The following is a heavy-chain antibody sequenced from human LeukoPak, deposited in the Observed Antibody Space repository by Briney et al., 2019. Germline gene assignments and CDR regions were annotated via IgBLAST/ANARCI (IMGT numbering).Heavy chain of an antibody. D-gene: IGHD3-22*01. CDR2: IIPIFGTA. V-gene: IGHV1-69*13. CDR1: GGTFSSYA. Sequence: ASVKVSCKASGGTFSSYAISWVQQAPGQGLEWMGGIIPIFGTANYAQKFQGRVTITADESTSTAYMELSSLRSEDTAVYYCARERFDSSGYYFDYWGQGTLVTVSS. CDR3: ARERFDSSGYYFDY. J-gene: IGHJ4*02.